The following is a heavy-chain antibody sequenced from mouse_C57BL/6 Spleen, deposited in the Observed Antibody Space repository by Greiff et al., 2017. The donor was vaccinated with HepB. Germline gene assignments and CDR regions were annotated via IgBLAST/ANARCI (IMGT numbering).Heavy chain of an antibody. CDR1: GFTFSSYA. Sequence: EVKLVESGGGLVKPGGSLKLSCAASGFTFSSYAMSWVRQTPEKRLEWVATISDGGSYTYYPDNVKGRFTISRDNAKNNLYLQMSHLKSEETAMYYCSRDRTTVVMDYWGQGTSVTVSS. V-gene: IGHV5-4*01. J-gene: IGHJ4*01. CDR3: SRDRTTVVMDY. CDR2: ISDGGSYT. D-gene: IGHD1-1*01.